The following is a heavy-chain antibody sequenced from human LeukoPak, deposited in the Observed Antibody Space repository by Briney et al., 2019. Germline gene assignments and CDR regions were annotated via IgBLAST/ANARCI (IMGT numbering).Heavy chain of an antibody. V-gene: IGHV3-21*06. CDR2: ISSGSSYI. Sequence: PGGSLRLSCVASGFTFRDYTLNWVRQAPGKGLECVSSISSGSSYINYADSVQGRFTISRDNTKNALYLEMTSLRVDDTGVYYCARGNFWSGYCDYWGQGTLVTVSS. D-gene: IGHD3-3*01. J-gene: IGHJ4*02. CDR3: ARGNFWSGYCDY. CDR1: GFTFRDYT.